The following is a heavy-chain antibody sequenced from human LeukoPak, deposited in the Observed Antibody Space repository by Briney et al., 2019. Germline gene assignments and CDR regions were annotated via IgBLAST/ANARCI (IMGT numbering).Heavy chain of an antibody. J-gene: IGHJ4*02. CDR1: GGTFSSYA. Sequence: SVKVSCKASGGTFSSYAISWVRQAPGQGLEWVGGIIPIFGTANYAQEFQGRVTITADKSTSTAYMELSSLRSEDTAVYYCATLYYYGSGSRRRFDYWGQGTLVTVSS. D-gene: IGHD3-10*01. V-gene: IGHV1-69*06. CDR2: IIPIFGTA. CDR3: ATLYYYGSGSRRRFDY.